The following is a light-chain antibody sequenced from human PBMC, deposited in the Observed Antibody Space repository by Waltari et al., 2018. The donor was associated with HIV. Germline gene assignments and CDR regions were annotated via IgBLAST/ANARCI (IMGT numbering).Light chain of an antibody. CDR3: QQYFKSPRT. Sequence: DIVMTQSPDSLAVSLGERATINSKSSQSLFYSTNNGNYLAWYQQKPGQPPKWLIYWSSTRRSGVPDRFSGSGSGTDFTLTISSLQAEDAAVYYCQQYFKSPRTFGQGTKVEIK. CDR1: QSLFYSTNNGNY. CDR2: WSS. J-gene: IGKJ1*01. V-gene: IGKV4-1*01.